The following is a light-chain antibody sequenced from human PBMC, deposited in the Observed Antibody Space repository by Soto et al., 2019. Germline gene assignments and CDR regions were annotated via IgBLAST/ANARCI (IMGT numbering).Light chain of an antibody. Sequence: ELVLTQSPGTLSLSPGERATLSCRASQSVSITYLAWYQQKPGQAPRLLIYGASGRATGIPDRFSGSGSGTDFTLTISRLEPEDFAVYYCQQYGSSLFTFGPGTKVDIK. CDR1: QSVSITY. V-gene: IGKV3-20*01. J-gene: IGKJ3*01. CDR2: GAS. CDR3: QQYGSSLFT.